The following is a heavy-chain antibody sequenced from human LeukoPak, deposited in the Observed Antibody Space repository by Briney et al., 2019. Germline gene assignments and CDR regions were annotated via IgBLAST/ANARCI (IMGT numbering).Heavy chain of an antibody. J-gene: IGHJ4*02. D-gene: IGHD6-13*01. CDR2: IYYSGST. Sequence: SETLSLTCTVSGGSISSYYWSWLRQPPGKGLEWIGYIYYSGSTNYNPSLKSRVTISVDTSKNQFSLKLSSVTAADTAVYYCARQAYGAAAAYYFDYWGQGTLVTVSS. CDR1: GGSISSYY. CDR3: ARQAYGAAAAYYFDY. V-gene: IGHV4-59*08.